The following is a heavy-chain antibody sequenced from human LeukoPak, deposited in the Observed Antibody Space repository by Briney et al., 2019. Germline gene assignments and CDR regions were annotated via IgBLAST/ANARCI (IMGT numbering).Heavy chain of an antibody. D-gene: IGHD4-23*01. J-gene: IGHJ4*02. Sequence: GALRLSCAASGFTFEDYAMHWVRQAPGKGLVWVSRIASDGSSTTYADSVKGRFSISRDNAKNTLYLQMNSLRVEDTAVYYCARGRPHGNDYWGQGTLVTVSS. CDR3: ARGRPHGNDY. CDR2: IASDGSST. V-gene: IGHV3-74*01. CDR1: GFTFEDYA.